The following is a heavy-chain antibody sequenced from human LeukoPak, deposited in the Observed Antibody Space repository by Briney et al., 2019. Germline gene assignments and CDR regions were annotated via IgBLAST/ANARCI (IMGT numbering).Heavy chain of an antibody. V-gene: IGHV4-59*08. CDR2: IYSTGSI. Sequence: SETLSLTCTLSGGSFSNYYWTWIRQPPGKGLEWLGYIYSTGSISYNPSLESRVTISIGTSKNTFSLKLTSVTAADTAVYFCARWNLDLAYDIWGQGTMVTVSS. J-gene: IGHJ3*02. CDR3: ARWNLDLAYDI. D-gene: IGHD1-1*01. CDR1: GGSFSNYY.